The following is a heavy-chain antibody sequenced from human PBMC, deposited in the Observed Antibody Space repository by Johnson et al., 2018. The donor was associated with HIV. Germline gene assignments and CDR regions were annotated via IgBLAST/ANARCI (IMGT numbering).Heavy chain of an antibody. CDR3: ASILVVAAQEADAFDI. J-gene: IGHJ3*02. Sequence: VQLVESGVGVVQPGGSLRLSCAASGFTFSSYGMHWVRQAQGKGLEWVSGINWNGGSTGYADSVKGRFTISRDNAKNSLYLQMNSLRAEDTAVYYCASILVVAAQEADAFDIWGQGTMVTVSS. CDR2: INWNGGST. V-gene: IGHV3-20*04. CDR1: GFTFSSYG. D-gene: IGHD2-15*01.